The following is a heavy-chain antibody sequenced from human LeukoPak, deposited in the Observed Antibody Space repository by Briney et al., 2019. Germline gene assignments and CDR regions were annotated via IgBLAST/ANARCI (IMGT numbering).Heavy chain of an antibody. J-gene: IGHJ3*02. D-gene: IGHD2-15*01. CDR2: IYTSGST. V-gene: IGHV4-4*07. CDR1: GGSFSGYY. CDR3: ARDPAYCSGGSCSTVGAFDI. Sequence: SETLSLTCAVYGGSFSGYYWSWIRQPAGKGLEWIGRIYTSGSTNYNPSLKSRVTISVDTSKNQFSLKLSSVTAADTAVYYCARDPAYCSGGSCSTVGAFDIWGQGTMVTVSS.